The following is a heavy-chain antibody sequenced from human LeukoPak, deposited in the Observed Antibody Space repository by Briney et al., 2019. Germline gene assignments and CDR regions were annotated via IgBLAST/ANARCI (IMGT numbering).Heavy chain of an antibody. J-gene: IGHJ4*02. Sequence: GGSLRLSCAASGFTFSDYYMSWIRQAPGKGLEWVSYISSSSSYTNYADSVKGRFTISRDNAKNSLYLQMNSLRAEDTAVYYCARVLVSGYYGSGSYYNALSRYYFDYWGQGTLVTVSS. D-gene: IGHD3-10*01. CDR3: ARVLVSGYYGSGSYYNALSRYYFDY. CDR1: GFTFSDYY. CDR2: ISSSSSYT. V-gene: IGHV3-11*05.